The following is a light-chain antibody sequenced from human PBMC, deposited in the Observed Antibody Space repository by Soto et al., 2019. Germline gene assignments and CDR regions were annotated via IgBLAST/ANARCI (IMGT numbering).Light chain of an antibody. CDR3: QQYGSSPPMVT. CDR2: GAS. Sequence: EIVLTQSPGTLSLSPGERATLSCRASQSVSSSYLAWYQQKPGQAPRLLIYGASSRATGIPDRFSGSGSGTDFTLTISRLEPEDFAVYYWQQYGSSPPMVTFGPGTKVDIK. CDR1: QSVSSSY. J-gene: IGKJ3*01. V-gene: IGKV3-20*01.